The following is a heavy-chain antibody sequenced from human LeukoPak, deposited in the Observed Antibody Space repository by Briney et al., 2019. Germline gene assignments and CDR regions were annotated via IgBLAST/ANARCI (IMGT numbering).Heavy chain of an antibody. Sequence: SETLSLTCTVSGGSISTSYYWGWIRQPPGKGLEWIASIRHDGHTYYNASLKSQVTISIDMSRNQFSLKLNSLTAADTAVYYCARQVATKGEWAFDVWGQGTMVTVSS. J-gene: IGHJ3*01. CDR2: IRHDGHT. D-gene: IGHD5-12*01. CDR1: GGSISTSYY. V-gene: IGHV4-38-2*02. CDR3: ARQVATKGEWAFDV.